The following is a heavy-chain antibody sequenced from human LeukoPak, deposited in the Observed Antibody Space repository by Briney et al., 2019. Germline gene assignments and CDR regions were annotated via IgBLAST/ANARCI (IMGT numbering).Heavy chain of an antibody. CDR2: INHSGST. CDR3: ARPLSYSCYMDV. V-gene: IGHV4-34*01. CDR1: GGSFSGYY. Sequence: PSETLSLTCAVYGGSFSGYYWSWIRQPPGKGLEWIGEINHSGSTNYNPSLKSRVTISVDTSKNQFSLKLSSVTAADTAVYYCARPLSYSCYMDVGGKGTTVTV. D-gene: IGHD2/OR15-2a*01. J-gene: IGHJ6*03.